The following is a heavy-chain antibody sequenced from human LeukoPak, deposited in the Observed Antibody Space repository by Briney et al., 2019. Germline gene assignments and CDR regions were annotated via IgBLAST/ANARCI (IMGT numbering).Heavy chain of an antibody. V-gene: IGHV3-33*08. CDR1: GFTFSSYG. D-gene: IGHD2-2*01. J-gene: IGHJ3*02. Sequence: SGGSLRLSCAASGFTFSSYGMHWVRQAPGKGLEWVAVIWYDGSNKYYADSVKGRFTISRDNSKNTLYLQMNSLRAEDTAVYYCAREFCSSTSCYDAFDIWGQGTMVTVSS. CDR3: AREFCSSTSCYDAFDI. CDR2: IWYDGSNK.